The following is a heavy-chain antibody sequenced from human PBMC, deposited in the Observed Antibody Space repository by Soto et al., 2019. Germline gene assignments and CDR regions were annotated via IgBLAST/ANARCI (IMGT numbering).Heavy chain of an antibody. V-gene: IGHV1-69*01. CDR2: IMPFFGSG. D-gene: IGHD3-22*01. Sequence: QVYLVQSGAEVKKPGSSVKVSCKALRGTFTNYAFSWVRQAPGQGLEWMGGIMPFFGSGNYAQKFQGRINITADESTSSVYLDLTILRSEDTAVYYCARDRAGYYSHFVYWGQGTLVTVSS. J-gene: IGHJ4*02. CDR3: ARDRAGYYSHFVY. CDR1: RGTFTNYA.